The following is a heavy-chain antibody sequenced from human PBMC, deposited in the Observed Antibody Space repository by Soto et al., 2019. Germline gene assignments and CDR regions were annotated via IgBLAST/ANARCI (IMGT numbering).Heavy chain of an antibody. J-gene: IGHJ4*02. CDR3: ARDQEGYTYGYYFDS. D-gene: IGHD3-3*01. CDR2: INPSDGST. Sequence: KVSCQTSVYNFNNSYMNWVRQAPGQGLEWMGIINPSDGSTTYAQKFQGRVTLTRDTSTSTVYMELSSLISEDTAVYYCARDQEGYTYGYYFDSWGQGTLVTVSS. V-gene: IGHV1-46*02. CDR1: VYNFNNSY.